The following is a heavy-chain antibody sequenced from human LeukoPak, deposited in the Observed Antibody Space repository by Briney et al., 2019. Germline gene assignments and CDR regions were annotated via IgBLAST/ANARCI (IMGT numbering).Heavy chain of an antibody. D-gene: IGHD3-22*01. CDR1: GYSISSGYY. J-gene: IGHJ6*03. Sequence: SETLSLTCAVSGYSISSGYYWGWIRQPPGKGLEWIGIIYYSGSTYYNPSLKSRVTISVDTSKNQFSLKLSSVTAADTAVYYCARHYSDSSGYYSRTGYYYMDVWGKGTTVTVS. V-gene: IGHV4-38-2*01. CDR3: ARHYSDSSGYYSRTGYYYMDV. CDR2: IYYSGST.